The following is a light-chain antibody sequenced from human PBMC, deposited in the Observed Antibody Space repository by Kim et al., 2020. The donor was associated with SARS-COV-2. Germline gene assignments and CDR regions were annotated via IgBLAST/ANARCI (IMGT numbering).Light chain of an antibody. CDR3: NSRESGVNHVV. CDR1: SLRRYY. J-gene: IGLJ2*01. Sequence: SSELTQDPAVSVALGQTVRITCQGDSLRRYYASWYQQKPGQAPLLVLYEKNNRPSGIPDRFSGSSSGNTASLTITGAQAEDEADYYCNSRESGVNHVVFG. V-gene: IGLV3-19*01. CDR2: EKN.